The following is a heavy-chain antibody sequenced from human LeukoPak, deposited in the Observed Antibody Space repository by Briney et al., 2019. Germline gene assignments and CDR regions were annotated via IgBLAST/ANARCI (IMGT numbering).Heavy chain of an antibody. CDR1: GFTFSSYG. D-gene: IGHD1-14*01. V-gene: IGHV3-33*01. J-gene: IGHJ4*02. CDR2: IWYDGSNK. Sequence: GRSLRLSCAASGFTFSSYGMHWVRQAPGKGLEWVAVIWYDGSNKYYADSVKGRFTISRDNSKNTLYLQMNSLRAEDTAAYYCARATGYYFDYWGQGTLVTVSS. CDR3: ARATGYYFDY.